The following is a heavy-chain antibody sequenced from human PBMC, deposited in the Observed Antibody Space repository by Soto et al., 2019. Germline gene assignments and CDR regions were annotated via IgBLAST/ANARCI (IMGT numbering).Heavy chain of an antibody. CDR2: IYYSGST. CDR3: ARLGGRRAYCSGGSCPDAFDI. D-gene: IGHD2-15*01. J-gene: IGHJ3*02. V-gene: IGHV4-59*08. CDR1: GGSISSYY. Sequence: SETLSLTCTVSGGSISSYYWSWIRQPPGKGLEWIGYIYYSGSTNYNPSIKSRVTISVDTSKNQFSLKLSSVTAADTAVYYCARLGGRRAYCSGGSCPDAFDIWGQGTMVTVSS.